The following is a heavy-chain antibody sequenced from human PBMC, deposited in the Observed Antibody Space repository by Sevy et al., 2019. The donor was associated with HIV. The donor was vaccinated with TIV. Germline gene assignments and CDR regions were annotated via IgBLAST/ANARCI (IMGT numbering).Heavy chain of an antibody. CDR1: GFTFSVYW. V-gene: IGHV3-7*04. CDR3: VRVGGGGYSYSLDC. CDR2: MKEDGSDK. Sequence: GGSLRLSCAASGFTFSVYWMSWVRQAPGKGLEWVATMKEDGSDKDYVDSVKGRLTISRDNAKNSLYLQMNSLRAEDTAVYYCVRVGGGGYSYSLDCWGQGTLVTVSS. D-gene: IGHD5-18*01. J-gene: IGHJ4*02.